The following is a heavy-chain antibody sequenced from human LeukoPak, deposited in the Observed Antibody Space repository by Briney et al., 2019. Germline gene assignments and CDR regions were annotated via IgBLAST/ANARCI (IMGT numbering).Heavy chain of an antibody. CDR2: ISSSSSYI. J-gene: IGHJ3*02. D-gene: IGHD4/OR15-4a*01. CDR3: ARERLTHDAFDI. Sequence: GGSLRLSCAASGFTFSRYSMNWVRQAPGKGLEWVSSISSSSSYIYYADSVKGRFTISRDNAKNSLYLQMNSLRAEDTAVYYCARERLTHDAFDIWGQGTMVTVSS. CDR1: GFTFSRYS. V-gene: IGHV3-21*01.